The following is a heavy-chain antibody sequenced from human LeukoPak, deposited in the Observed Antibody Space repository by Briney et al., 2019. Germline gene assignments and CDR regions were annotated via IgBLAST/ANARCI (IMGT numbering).Heavy chain of an antibody. D-gene: IGHD3-22*01. Sequence: GGSLRLSCAASGVTFNNYNINWVRQAPGKGLEWVSYIRSGSTTIYYADSVKGRFTISRDNAKNSLYLQMNSLRAEDTAVYYCAREIYYYDSSGFYYSGGFGYWGQGTLLTVSS. J-gene: IGHJ4*02. CDR1: GVTFNNYN. CDR2: IRSGSTTI. CDR3: AREIYYYDSSGFYYSGGFGY. V-gene: IGHV3-48*01.